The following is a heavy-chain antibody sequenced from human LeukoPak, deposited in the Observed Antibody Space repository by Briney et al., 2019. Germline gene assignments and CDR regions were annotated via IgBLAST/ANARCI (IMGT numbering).Heavy chain of an antibody. Sequence: PSETLSLTCAVYGGSFSSYYWSWIRQPPGKGLEWIGYVYYSGSTNYNPSLKSRVTISVDTSKNQFSLKLSSVTAADTAVYYCARTTEDCSSTSCYQYWFDPWGQGTLVTVSS. CDR3: ARTTEDCSSTSCYQYWFDP. J-gene: IGHJ5*02. D-gene: IGHD2-2*01. CDR1: GGSFSSYY. CDR2: VYYSGST. V-gene: IGHV4-59*01.